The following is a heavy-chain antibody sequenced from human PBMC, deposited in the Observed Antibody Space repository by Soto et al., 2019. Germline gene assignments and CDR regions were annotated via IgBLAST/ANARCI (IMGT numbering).Heavy chain of an antibody. V-gene: IGHV4-59*01. CDR1: GGSISSYY. D-gene: IGHD3-9*01. CDR2: IYYSGST. J-gene: IGHJ4*02. CDR3: ARSQNYDILTGYSN. Sequence: SETLSLTCTVSGGSISSYYWSWIRQPPGKGLEWIGYIYYSGSTNYNPSLKSRVTISVDTSKNQFSLKLSSVTAADTAVYYCARSQNYDILTGYSNWGQGTLVTVSS.